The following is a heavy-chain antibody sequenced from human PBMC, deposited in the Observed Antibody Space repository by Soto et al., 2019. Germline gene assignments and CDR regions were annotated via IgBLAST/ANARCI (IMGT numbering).Heavy chain of an antibody. V-gene: IGHV1-69*13. D-gene: IGHD1-26*01. CDR3: AREGIVGATYYYYGMDV. Sequence: SVKVSCKASGGTFSSYAISWVRQVPGQGLEWMGGIIPIFGTANYAQKFQGRVTITADESTSTAYMELSSLRSEDTAVYYCAREGIVGATYYYYGMDVWGQGTTVTVSS. J-gene: IGHJ6*02. CDR1: GGTFSSYA. CDR2: IIPIFGTA.